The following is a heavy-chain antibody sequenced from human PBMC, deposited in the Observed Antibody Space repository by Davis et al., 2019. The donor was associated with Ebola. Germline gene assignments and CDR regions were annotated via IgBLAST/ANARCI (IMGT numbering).Heavy chain of an antibody. D-gene: IGHD6-19*01. CDR1: GGSFSGYY. Sequence: SETLSLTCAVYGGSFSGYYWSWIRQPPGKGLEWIGEINHSGSTNYNPSLKSRVTISVDTSKNQFSLKLSSVTAADTAVYYCARGRGSGWSFWFDPWGQGTLVTVPS. CDR3: ARGRGSGWSFWFDP. V-gene: IGHV4-34*01. J-gene: IGHJ5*02. CDR2: INHSGST.